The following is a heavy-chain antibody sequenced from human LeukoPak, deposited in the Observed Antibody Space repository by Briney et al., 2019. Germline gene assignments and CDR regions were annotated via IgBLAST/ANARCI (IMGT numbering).Heavy chain of an antibody. CDR1: GGSISNYY. V-gene: IGHV4-59*12. Sequence: SETLSLTCTVSGGSISNYYWSWVRQPPGKGLEWIGYIYYSGSTTYNPSLKSRVTMSLDKSKNHLSLNLTSVTAADTAVYYRSRESGAFSPFGYWGQGTLVTVSS. J-gene: IGHJ4*02. D-gene: IGHD1-26*01. CDR3: SRESGAFSPFGY. CDR2: IYYSGST.